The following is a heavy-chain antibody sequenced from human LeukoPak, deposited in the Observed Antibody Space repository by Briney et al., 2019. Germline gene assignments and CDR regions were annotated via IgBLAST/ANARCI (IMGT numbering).Heavy chain of an antibody. J-gene: IGHJ6*03. CDR3: ARDKSCSTSSCGNSHMDV. CDR2: INPNSGGT. D-gene: IGHD2-2*01. Sequence: ASVKASCKASGYTFIDYYMHWVRQAPGQGLEWIGWINPNSGGTKYAQKFQGRVTMTRDTSISTAYMELSGVRYDDTAVYYCARDKSCSTSSCGNSHMDVWGKGTTVTVSS. CDR1: GYTFIDYY. V-gene: IGHV1-2*02.